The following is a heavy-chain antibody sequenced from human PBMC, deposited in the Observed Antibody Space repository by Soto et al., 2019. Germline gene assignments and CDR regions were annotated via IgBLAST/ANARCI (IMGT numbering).Heavy chain of an antibody. CDR1: GGSISSSNW. CDR3: ASSRTCSGGSCRFQH. CDR2: IYHSGST. V-gene: IGHV4-4*02. D-gene: IGHD2-15*01. J-gene: IGHJ1*01. Sequence: SETLSLTCAVSGGSISSSNWGSWVRQPPGKGLEWIGEIYHSGSTNYNPSLKSRVTISVDTSKNQFSLKLSSVTAADTAVYYCASSRTCSGGSCRFQHWGQGTLVTVSS.